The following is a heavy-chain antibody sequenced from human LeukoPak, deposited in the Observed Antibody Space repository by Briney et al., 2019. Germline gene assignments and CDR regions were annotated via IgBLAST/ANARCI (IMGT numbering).Heavy chain of an antibody. V-gene: IGHV4-31*03. CDR2: IYYSGIA. CDR3: ARVGRGGATYGYVDY. Sequence: SETLSLTCTVSGGSISSGDYYWSWIRRHPGKGLEWIGYIYYSGIAYYNPSLKSRVTISVDTSKNQFSLNLSSVTAADTAVYYCARVGRGGATYGYVDYWGQGALVTVSS. D-gene: IGHD3-16*01. CDR1: GGSISSGDYY. J-gene: IGHJ4*02.